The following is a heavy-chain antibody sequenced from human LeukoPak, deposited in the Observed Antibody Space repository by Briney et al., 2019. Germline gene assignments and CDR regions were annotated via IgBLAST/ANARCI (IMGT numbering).Heavy chain of an antibody. CDR3: ARVRDSSGWYGGDY. CDR1: SGSVSSGSYY. J-gene: IGHJ4*02. CDR2: IYYSGST. V-gene: IGHV4-61*01. D-gene: IGHD6-19*01. Sequence: SETLSLTCTVSSGSVSSGSYYWSWIRQPPGKGLEWIGYIYYSGSTNYNPSLKSRVTISADTSKNQFSLKLSSVTTADTAVYYCARVRDSSGWYGGDYWGQGTLVTVSS.